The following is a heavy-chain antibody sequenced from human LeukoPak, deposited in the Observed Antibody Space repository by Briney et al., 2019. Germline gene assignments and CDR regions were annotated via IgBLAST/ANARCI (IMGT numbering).Heavy chain of an antibody. D-gene: IGHD5-18*01. J-gene: IGHJ4*02. CDR3: AREYRVQLWFLDY. CDR1: GFTFSSYG. CDR2: IWYDGSNK. V-gene: IGHV3-33*01. Sequence: GGSLRLSCAASGFTFSSYGMHWVRQAPGKGLEWVVVIWYDGSNKYYADSVKGRFTISRDNSKNTLYLQMNSLRAEDTAVHYCAREYRVQLWFLDYWGQGTLVTVAS.